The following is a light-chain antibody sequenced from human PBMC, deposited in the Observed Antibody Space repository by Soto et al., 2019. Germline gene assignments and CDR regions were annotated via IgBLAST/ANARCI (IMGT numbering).Light chain of an antibody. Sequence: QSALTQPRSVSGCPGHSVTISCTGTSSDVGGYSYVSWYQQHPGKAPKLMISDVSKRPSGVPDRFSGSKFGNTASLTISGLQAEDEADYYCCSYAGAFTYVFGGGTKVTVL. CDR2: DVS. V-gene: IGLV2-11*01. CDR1: SSDVGGYSY. CDR3: CSYAGAFTYV. J-gene: IGLJ1*01.